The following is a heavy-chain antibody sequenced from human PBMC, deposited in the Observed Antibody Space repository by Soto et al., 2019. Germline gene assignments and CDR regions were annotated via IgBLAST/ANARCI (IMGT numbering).Heavy chain of an antibody. CDR1: GYTFTSYG. J-gene: IGHJ4*02. V-gene: IGHV1-18*01. CDR2: ISAYNGNT. Sequence: QVQLVQSGAEVKKPGASVKVSCKASGYTFTSYGISWVRQAPGQGLERMGWISAYNGNTNNAQKLQGRVTMTTDTSTSTAYMELRSLRSDDTAVYYCARSLFDFWSGSAFDYWGQGTLVTVSS. D-gene: IGHD3-3*01. CDR3: ARSLFDFWSGSAFDY.